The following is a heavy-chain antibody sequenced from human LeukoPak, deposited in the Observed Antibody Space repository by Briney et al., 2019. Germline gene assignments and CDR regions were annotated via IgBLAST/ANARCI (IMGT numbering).Heavy chain of an antibody. V-gene: IGHV4-59*01. Sequence: PSETLSLTCTVSGGSISSYYWSWIRQPPGKGLEWIGYIYYSGSTNYNPSLKRRVTISVDTSKNQFSLKLSSVTAADTAVYYCARVVGSGGSDYSYLDVWGKGTTVTVSS. CDR2: IYYSGST. J-gene: IGHJ6*03. CDR1: GGSISSYY. D-gene: IGHD1-26*01. CDR3: ARVVGSGGSDYSYLDV.